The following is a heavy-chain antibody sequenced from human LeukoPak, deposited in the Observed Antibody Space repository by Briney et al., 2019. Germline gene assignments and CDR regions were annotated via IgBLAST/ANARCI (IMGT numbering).Heavy chain of an antibody. CDR2: IRMKAFGGTA. CDR1: GFTFGHFA. J-gene: IGHJ4*02. D-gene: IGHD2-2*01. CDR3: VSSYDS. V-gene: IGHV3-49*04. Sequence: GGSLPLSCTASGFTFGHFAMSWVRQAPGKGLEWIGFIRMKAFGGTAEYAASVKGRFAISRDDSDSIAYLQMDSLKTEDTGIYYCVSSYDSSGQGTLCIVSS.